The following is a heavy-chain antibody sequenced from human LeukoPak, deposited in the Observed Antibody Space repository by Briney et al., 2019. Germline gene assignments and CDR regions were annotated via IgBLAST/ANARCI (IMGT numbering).Heavy chain of an antibody. CDR1: GGSFSGYY. J-gene: IGHJ4*02. CDR3: ARSLSSGWFPFDY. V-gene: IGHV4-34*01. D-gene: IGHD6-19*01. Sequence: SETLSLTCAVYGGSFSGYYWSWIRQPPGKGLQWVGNIYHSGNTYYNPSLKSRVSISVDTSKNQFSLKQNSVTAADTAVYYCARSLSSGWFPFDYWGQGTLVTVSS. CDR2: IYHSGNT.